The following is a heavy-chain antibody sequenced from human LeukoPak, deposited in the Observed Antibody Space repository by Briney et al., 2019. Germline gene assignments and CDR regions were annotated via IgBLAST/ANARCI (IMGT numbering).Heavy chain of an antibody. Sequence: PGGSLRLSCAASGFTFSSYGMHWVRQAPGKGLEWVAVVWYDGSNKYYADSVKGRFTIFRDNSKNTLYLQMNSLRAEDTAVYYCAREGYCSSTSCSWFDYWGQGTLVTVSS. CDR1: GFTFSSYG. V-gene: IGHV3-33*01. D-gene: IGHD2-2*01. CDR2: VWYDGSNK. J-gene: IGHJ5*01. CDR3: AREGYCSSTSCSWFDY.